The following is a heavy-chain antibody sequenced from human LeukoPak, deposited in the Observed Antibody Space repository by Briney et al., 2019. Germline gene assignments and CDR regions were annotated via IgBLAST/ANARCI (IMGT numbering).Heavy chain of an antibody. CDR2: IYYSGST. V-gene: IGHV4-59*01. CDR3: ARGMVRGQLYGVQH. CDR1: GGSISTYY. J-gene: IGHJ1*01. D-gene: IGHD3-10*01. Sequence: SETLSLTCTVSGGSISTYYWSWIRQPPGKGLEWIRYIYYSGSTNYNPSLKSRVTISVDTSKNQFSLKLNSVTAADTAVYYCARGMVRGQLYGVQHWGQGTLVTVSS.